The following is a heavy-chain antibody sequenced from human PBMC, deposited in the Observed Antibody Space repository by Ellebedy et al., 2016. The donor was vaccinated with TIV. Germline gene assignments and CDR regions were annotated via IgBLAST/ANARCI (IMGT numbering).Heavy chain of an antibody. CDR3: ARDPVAARNTGWLDP. J-gene: IGHJ5*02. Sequence: GGSLRLXXAASGFSVSNHYMSWVRQAPGKGLEWVSVIYSGGSTDYADSVEGRFTISRHNSKNTMYLQMNTLRPEDTAVYYCARDPVAARNTGWLDPWGQGTLVTVSS. D-gene: IGHD6-6*01. CDR2: IYSGGST. CDR1: GFSVSNHY. V-gene: IGHV3-53*04.